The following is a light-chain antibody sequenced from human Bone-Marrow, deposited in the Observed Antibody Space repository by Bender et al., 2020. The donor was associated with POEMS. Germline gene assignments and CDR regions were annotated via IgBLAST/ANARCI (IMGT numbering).Light chain of an antibody. Sequence: QSALTQPRSVSGSPGQSVTISCTGTSSDVGAYNYVSWYQQHPGKAPKVMIYDVSKRPSGVPDRFSGSKSGTSASLAISGLQSDDEADYYCAAWDDSLNAWVFGGGTKLTAL. V-gene: IGLV2-11*01. CDR1: SSDVGAYNY. J-gene: IGLJ3*02. CDR2: DVS. CDR3: AAWDDSLNAWV.